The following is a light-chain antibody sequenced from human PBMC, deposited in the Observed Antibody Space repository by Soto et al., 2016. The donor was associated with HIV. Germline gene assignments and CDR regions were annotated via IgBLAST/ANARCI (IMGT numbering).Light chain of an antibody. Sequence: SYALTQPPSVSVSPGQTASITCSGDKLGDKYASWYQQKPGQSPVVVIYQDDKRPSGMSERFSGFNSGNTATLTISGTQAMDEADYYCQAWDSSTALYVFGTGTKVTVL. J-gene: IGLJ1*01. V-gene: IGLV3-1*01. CDR1: KLGDKY. CDR2: QDD. CDR3: QAWDSSTALYV.